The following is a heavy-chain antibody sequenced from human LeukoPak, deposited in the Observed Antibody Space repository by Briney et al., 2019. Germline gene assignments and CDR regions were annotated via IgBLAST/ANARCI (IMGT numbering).Heavy chain of an antibody. D-gene: IGHD6-13*01. J-gene: IGHJ6*02. Sequence: ASVKVSCKASGYTFTSYDINWVRQATGQGLEWMGWMNPNSGNTGYAQKFQGRVTMTRNTSISTAYMELSSLRSEDTAVYYCARAPYSEYYYYGMDVWGQGTTVTVSS. CDR2: MNPNSGNT. CDR1: GYTFTSYD. CDR3: ARAPYSEYYYYGMDV. V-gene: IGHV1-8*01.